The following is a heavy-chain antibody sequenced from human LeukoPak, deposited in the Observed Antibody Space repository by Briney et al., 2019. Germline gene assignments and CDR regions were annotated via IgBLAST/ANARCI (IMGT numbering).Heavy chain of an antibody. CDR3: AKEGHDSSGYPDY. D-gene: IGHD3-22*01. Sequence: GGSLRLSCAASGSTFDDYAMHWVRQAPGKGLEWVSGISWNSGSLGYADSVKGRFTISRDNAKNSLYLQLNSLRAEDTALYYCAKEGHDSSGYPDYWGQGTLVTVSS. CDR2: ISWNSGSL. V-gene: IGHV3-9*01. CDR1: GSTFDDYA. J-gene: IGHJ4*02.